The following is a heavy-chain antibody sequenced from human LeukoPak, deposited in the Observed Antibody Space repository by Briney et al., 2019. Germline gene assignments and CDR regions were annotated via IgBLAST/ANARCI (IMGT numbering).Heavy chain of an antibody. D-gene: IGHD2-15*01. J-gene: IGHJ5*02. CDR2: IYYSGST. CDR3: ARRETGYCSGGSCLSWFDP. Sequence: SETLSLTCTVSGGSLSSSSYYWGWIRQPPGKGLEWIGSIYYSGSTYYNPSLKSRVTISVDTSKNQFSLKLSSVTAADTAVYYCARRETGYCSGGSCLSWFDPWGQGTLVTVSS. CDR1: GGSLSSSSYY. V-gene: IGHV4-39*07.